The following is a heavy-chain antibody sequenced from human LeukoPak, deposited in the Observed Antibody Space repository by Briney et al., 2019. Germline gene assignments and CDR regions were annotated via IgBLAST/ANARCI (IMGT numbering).Heavy chain of an antibody. J-gene: IGHJ4*02. CDR3: TTISASVLGESFDY. CDR2: IKSKTDGGTT. CDR1: GFTFSSYA. Sequence: GGSLRLSCAASGFTFSSYAMSWVRQAPGKGLEWVGRIKSKTDGGTTDYAAPVKDRFTISRDDSKNTLYLQMSSLKTEDTALYYCTTISASVLGESFDYWGQGTLVTVSS. V-gene: IGHV3-15*01. D-gene: IGHD3-3*02.